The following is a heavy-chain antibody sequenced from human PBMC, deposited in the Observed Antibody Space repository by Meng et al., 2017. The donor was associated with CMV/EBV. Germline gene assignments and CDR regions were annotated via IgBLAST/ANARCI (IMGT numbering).Heavy chain of an antibody. CDR2: ISSSGSTI. CDR3: ARDLHTYDFWSGYRIYYYYYYGTDV. D-gene: IGHD3-3*01. V-gene: IGHV3-48*03. J-gene: IGHJ6*02. Sequence: GGSLRLSCAASGFTFSSYEMNWVRQAPGKGLEWVSYISSSGSTIYYADSVKGRFTISRDNAKNSLYLQMNSLRAEDTAVYYCARDLHTYDFWSGYRIYYYYYYGTDVWGQGTTVTVSS. CDR1: GFTFSSYE.